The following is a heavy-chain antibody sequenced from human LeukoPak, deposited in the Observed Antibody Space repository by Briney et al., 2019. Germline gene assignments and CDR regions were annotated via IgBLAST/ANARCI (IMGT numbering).Heavy chain of an antibody. CDR1: GYTFTSYY. D-gene: IGHD3-10*01. J-gene: IGHJ4*02. V-gene: IGHV1-46*01. CDR2: INPSGGST. Sequence: ASVKVSCKASGYTFTSYYMHWVRQAPGQGLEWMGIINPSGGSTSYAQKFQGRVTMTRDTSTSRVYMELSSLRSEDTAVYYCARGVAVLLWFGELWDWGQGTRVTVSS. CDR3: ARGVAVLLWFGELWD.